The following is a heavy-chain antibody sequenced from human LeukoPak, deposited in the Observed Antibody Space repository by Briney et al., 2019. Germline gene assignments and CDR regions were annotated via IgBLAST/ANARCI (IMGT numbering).Heavy chain of an antibody. CDR3: ARAVLCSGGSCYSHYYGMDV. V-gene: IGHV1-18*01. CDR1: VYTFTSYG. CDR2: ISAYNVNT. J-gene: IGHJ6*02. Sequence: APVKVSCKASVYTFTSYGISWVRQAPGQGLVCGGWISAYNVNTNYAQKLQGRVTMTTATSTSTAYMELRSLRSDDTAVYYCARAVLCSGGSCYSHYYGMDVWGQGTTVTVSS. D-gene: IGHD2-15*01.